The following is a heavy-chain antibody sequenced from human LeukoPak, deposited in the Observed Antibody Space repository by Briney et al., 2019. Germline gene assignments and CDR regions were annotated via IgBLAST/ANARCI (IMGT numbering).Heavy chain of an antibody. Sequence: GSLRLSCAASGFTFSIYTIHWVRQAPGKGLEWVSAISGSGGSTYYADSVKGRFTISRDNSKNTLYLQMNSLRAEDTAVYYCAKGPQWLVPLSFDYWGQGTLVTVSS. J-gene: IGHJ4*02. CDR1: GFTFSIYT. V-gene: IGHV3-23*01. CDR2: ISGSGGST. D-gene: IGHD6-19*01. CDR3: AKGPQWLVPLSFDY.